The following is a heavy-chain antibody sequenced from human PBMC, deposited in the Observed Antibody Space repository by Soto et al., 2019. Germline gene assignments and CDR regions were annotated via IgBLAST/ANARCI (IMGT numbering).Heavy chain of an antibody. CDR3: ATGPSSSNGYRQFDY. Sequence: LSETPSLTCTVSGASITRSSYSWGWIRQPPGKGLEWIGNIHHSGSTYYNPSLKSRVTISVDTSKNQFSLKLSSVTAADRAVYYCATGPSSSNGYRQFDYLGQGTLVTVSS. J-gene: IGHJ4*02. CDR2: IHHSGST. CDR1: GASITRSSYS. D-gene: IGHD6-25*01. V-gene: IGHV4-39*05.